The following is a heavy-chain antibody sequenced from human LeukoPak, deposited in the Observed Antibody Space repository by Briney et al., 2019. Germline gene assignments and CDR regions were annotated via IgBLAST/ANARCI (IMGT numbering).Heavy chain of an antibody. D-gene: IGHD3-10*01. Sequence: SETLSLTCAVYGGSFSGYYWSWIRQSPGKGLEWIGYMHYSGSTNYNPSLKSRVTISVDTSKNQFSLKLRSVTAADTAVYYCARDVYYGSGGYGLDVWGQGSTATVSS. CDR3: ARDVYYGSGGYGLDV. J-gene: IGHJ6*02. CDR1: GGSFSGYY. V-gene: IGHV4-59*01. CDR2: MHYSGST.